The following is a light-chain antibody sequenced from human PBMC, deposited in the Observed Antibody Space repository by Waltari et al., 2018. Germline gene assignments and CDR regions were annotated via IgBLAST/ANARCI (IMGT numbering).Light chain of an antibody. V-gene: IGLV3-10*01. CDR1: ALPRKY. Sequence: SYELTQPPSVSVSPGQTARINCYGDALPRKYAYWYQQKSGQAPVLVIYDDNKRPSGIPERFSGSSSGTMATLTISGAQVEDEADYYCFSTDSSGVFGAGTKVTVL. CDR2: DDN. J-gene: IGLJ1*01. CDR3: FSTDSSGV.